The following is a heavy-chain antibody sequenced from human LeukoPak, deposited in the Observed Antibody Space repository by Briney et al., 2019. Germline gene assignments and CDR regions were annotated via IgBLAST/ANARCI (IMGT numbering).Heavy chain of an antibody. V-gene: IGHV3-30-3*01. D-gene: IGHD3-3*01. Sequence: GGSLRLSCAASGFTFSSYAMHWVRQAPGKGLEWVAVISYDGSNKYYADSVKGRFTISRDNSKNTLYLQMNSLRAEDTAVYYCASEYGVTIFGVVDQNNSIDYWGQGTLVTVSS. J-gene: IGHJ4*02. CDR2: ISYDGSNK. CDR3: ASEYGVTIFGVVDQNNSIDY. CDR1: GFTFSSYA.